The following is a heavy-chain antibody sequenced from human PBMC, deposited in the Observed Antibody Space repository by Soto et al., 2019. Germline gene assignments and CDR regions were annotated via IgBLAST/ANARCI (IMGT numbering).Heavy chain of an antibody. CDR2: MSYDGTIK. CDR1: GFLFHTYV. Sequence: AGGSLRLSCAASGFLFHTYVMHWVRQAPGKGLEWAAVMSYDGTIKYYLDSVKGRFTISRDNSKNTLYLQMTGLRPEDTAVYYCARQNYYDSDGFNYWGALDIWGPGTMVTVSS. V-gene: IGHV3-30-3*01. J-gene: IGHJ3*02. D-gene: IGHD3-22*01. CDR3: ARQNYYDSDGFNYWGALDI.